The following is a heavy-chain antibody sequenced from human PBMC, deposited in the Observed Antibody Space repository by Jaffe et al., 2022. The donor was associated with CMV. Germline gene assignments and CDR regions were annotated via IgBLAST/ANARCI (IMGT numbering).Heavy chain of an antibody. D-gene: IGHD3-10*01. Sequence: EVQLLESGGGLVQPGGSLRLSCAASGFTFSSYAMSWVRQAPGKGLEWVSAISGSGGSTYYADSVKGRFTISRDNSKNTLYLQMNSLRAEDTAVYYCAKDHYYGSGSYYKDSPMDVWGQGTTVTVSS. CDR3: AKDHYYGSGSYYKDSPMDV. CDR2: ISGSGGST. CDR1: GFTFSSYA. V-gene: IGHV3-23*01. J-gene: IGHJ6*02.